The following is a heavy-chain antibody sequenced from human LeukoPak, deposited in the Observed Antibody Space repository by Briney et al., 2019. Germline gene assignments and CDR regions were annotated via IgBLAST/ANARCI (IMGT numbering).Heavy chain of an antibody. J-gene: IGHJ4*02. CDR3: ARRTVEMATMFDY. V-gene: IGHV4-34*01. Sequence: SETLSLTCAVYGGSFSGYYWSWIRQPPGKGLEWIGSIYYSGSTYYNPSLKSRVTISVDTSKNQFSLKLSSVTAADTAVYYCARRTVEMATMFDYWGQGTLVTVSS. D-gene: IGHD5-24*01. CDR2: IYYSGST. CDR1: GGSFSGYY.